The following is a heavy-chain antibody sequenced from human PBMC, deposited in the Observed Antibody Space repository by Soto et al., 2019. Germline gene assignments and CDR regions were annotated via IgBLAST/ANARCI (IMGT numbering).Heavy chain of an antibody. CDR3: ERASWTFVEPYHFDY. Sequence: ESLTICFTSSGYSFTTYWIGLVRQMPGKGLEWMGIIYPGDFDTRYSPSFQGQVTISADNSISTAYLQWSSLKASDTAMYYCERASWTFVEPYHFDYWGQGTLVTVYS. J-gene: IGHJ4*02. CDR2: IYPGDFDT. V-gene: IGHV5-51*01. CDR1: GYSFTTYW. D-gene: IGHD3-3*02.